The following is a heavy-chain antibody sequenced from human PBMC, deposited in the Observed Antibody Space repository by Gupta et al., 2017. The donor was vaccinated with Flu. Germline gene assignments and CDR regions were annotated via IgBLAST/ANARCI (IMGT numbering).Heavy chain of an antibody. CDR3: AKDRSGNPAIDY. J-gene: IGHJ4*02. D-gene: IGHD6-13*01. CDR1: GLTFSDYA. Sequence: EVQLLESGGALVQPGGSLRPSCAASGLTFSDYAMNWVRQAPGKGLEWVSTVGAGGDRTYYADSVMGRFTISRDNSKNTVYLQMNSLRGDDTAVYYCAKDRSGNPAIDYWGQGTLVTVS. V-gene: IGHV3-23*01. CDR2: VGAGGDRT.